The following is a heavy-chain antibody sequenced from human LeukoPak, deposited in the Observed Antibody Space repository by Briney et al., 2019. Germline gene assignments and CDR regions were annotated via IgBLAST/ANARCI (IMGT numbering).Heavy chain of an antibody. CDR2: ISGSGGST. CDR3: ARDGGYLGPYYYMDV. V-gene: IGHV3-23*01. J-gene: IGHJ6*03. Sequence: GGSLRLSCAASGFTFSSYAMSWVRQAPGKGLEWVSAISGSGGSTYYADSVKGRFTISRDNSKNTLYLQMNSLRAEDTAVYYCARDGGYLGPYYYMDVWGKGTTVTISS. D-gene: IGHD3-16*01. CDR1: GFTFSSYA.